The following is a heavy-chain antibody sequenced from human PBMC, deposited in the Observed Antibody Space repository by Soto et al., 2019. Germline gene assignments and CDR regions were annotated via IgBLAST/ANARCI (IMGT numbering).Heavy chain of an antibody. CDR2: IWYDGSNK. J-gene: IGHJ4*02. D-gene: IGHD7-27*01. CDR3: TFALAGGRRFDY. Sequence: QVQLVESGGGVVQPGRSLRLSCAASGFTFSSDGMHWVRQAPGKGLEWVAGIWYDGSNKYYADSMKGRFTISRDNSKNTLYLQMNSLRAEDTAVYYCTFALAGGRRFDYWGQGTLVTVSS. V-gene: IGHV3-33*01. CDR1: GFTFSSDG.